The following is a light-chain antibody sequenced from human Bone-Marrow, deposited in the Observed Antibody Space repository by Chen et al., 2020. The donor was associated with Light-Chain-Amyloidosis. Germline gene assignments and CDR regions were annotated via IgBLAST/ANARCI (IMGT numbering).Light chain of an antibody. CDR2: RVS. V-gene: IGLV2-8*01. Sequence: QYALTQPPSASGSPGQSVTIPCTGTTSDVGGYDYVSCYQQHPGKAPNLLIYRVSKRPSGVPDRFSAAKSGNTASLTVYGLQADDESAYYCTSYAGSDNLGVFGTGTTVSVL. J-gene: IGLJ1*01. CDR3: TSYAGSDNLGV. CDR1: TSDVGGYDY.